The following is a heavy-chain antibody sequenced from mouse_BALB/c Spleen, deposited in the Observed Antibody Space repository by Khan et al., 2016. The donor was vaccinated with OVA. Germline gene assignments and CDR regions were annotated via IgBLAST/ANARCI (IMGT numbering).Heavy chain of an antibody. V-gene: IGHV3-2*02. D-gene: IGHD1-1*01. CDR2: ISYSGST. CDR1: GYPITSGYA. J-gene: IGHJ4*01. Sequence: EVQLVESGPGLVKPSQSLSLTCTVTGYPITSGYAWNWIRQFPGNKLEWMGYISYSGSTSYNPSLRSRISITRDTSKNQFFLQLNSVTTEDTATYYCARKNYYGYAMDYWGQGTSVTVSS. CDR3: ARKNYYGYAMDY.